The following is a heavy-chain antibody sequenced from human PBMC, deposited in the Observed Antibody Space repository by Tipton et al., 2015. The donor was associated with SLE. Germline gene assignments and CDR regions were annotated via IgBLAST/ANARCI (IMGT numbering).Heavy chain of an antibody. CDR1: GFTFSSYS. J-gene: IGHJ4*02. D-gene: IGHD6-19*01. Sequence: SLRLSCAASGFTFSSYSMNWVRLAPGKGLEWLSYISSSSSGTYYADSVKGRFTIYRDNAKNSVYLQMNSLRGEDTAVYYCAKEKDSSGWYYFDYWGQGTLVTVSS. V-gene: IGHV3-48*01. CDR2: ISSSSSGT. CDR3: AKEKDSSGWYYFDY.